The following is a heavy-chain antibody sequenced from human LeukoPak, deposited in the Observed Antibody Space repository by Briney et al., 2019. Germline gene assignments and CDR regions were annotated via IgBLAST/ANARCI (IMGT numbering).Heavy chain of an antibody. CDR2: IYTSGST. CDR3: ARRGRDFWSGYSHYYYYYYMDV. J-gene: IGHJ6*03. V-gene: IGHV4-4*07. Sequence: PSETLSLTCTVSGGSISSYYWSWIRQPAGKGLEWIGRIYTSGSTNYNPSLKSRVTISVDTSKNQFSLKLSSVTAADTAVYYCARRGRDFWSGYSHYYYYYYMDVWGKGTTVTVSS. D-gene: IGHD3-3*01. CDR1: GGSISSYY.